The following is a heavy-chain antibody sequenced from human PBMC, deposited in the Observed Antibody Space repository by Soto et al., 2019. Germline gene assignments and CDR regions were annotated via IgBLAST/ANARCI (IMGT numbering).Heavy chain of an antibody. CDR3: ARPATADSYFDY. D-gene: IGHD1-26*01. CDR2: IIPILGIA. CDR1: GGTFSSYT. V-gene: IGHV1-69*02. Sequence: GASVKVSCKASGGTFSSYTISWVRQAPGQGLEWMGRIIPILGIANYAQKFQGRVSITADKSTGTAYMELSSLRSEDTAVYYCARPATADSYFDYWGQGTLVTVSS. J-gene: IGHJ4*02.